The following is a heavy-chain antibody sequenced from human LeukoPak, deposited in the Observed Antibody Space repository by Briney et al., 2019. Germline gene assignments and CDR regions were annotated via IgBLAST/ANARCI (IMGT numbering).Heavy chain of an antibody. Sequence: GGSLRLSCAASGFTFSSYWMSWVRQAPGKGLEGVANIKQDGSEKYYVDSVKGRFTISRDNAKNSLYLQMNSLRAEDTAVYYCAREFRLKWLRLVFHDAFDIWGQGTMVTVSS. CDR2: IKQDGSEK. D-gene: IGHD5-12*01. CDR1: GFTFSSYW. J-gene: IGHJ3*02. V-gene: IGHV3-7*01. CDR3: AREFRLKWLRLVFHDAFDI.